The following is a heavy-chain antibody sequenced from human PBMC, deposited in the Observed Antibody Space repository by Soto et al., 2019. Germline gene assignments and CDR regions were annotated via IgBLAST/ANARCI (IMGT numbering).Heavy chain of an antibody. V-gene: IGHV3-66*01. J-gene: IGHJ4*02. Sequence: EVQLVESGGGLVQPGGSLRLSCAVSGFTVSVNYMSWVRQAAGKGLEWVSLIDSGGSTYYADSVKGRFTISRDNSKDTEYLQMNSLRTEDTAVYYCTRGRRDGYNRGFDYWGQGTLVTVSS. D-gene: IGHD3-10*01. CDR1: GFTVSVNY. CDR3: TRGRRDGYNRGFDY. CDR2: IDSGGST.